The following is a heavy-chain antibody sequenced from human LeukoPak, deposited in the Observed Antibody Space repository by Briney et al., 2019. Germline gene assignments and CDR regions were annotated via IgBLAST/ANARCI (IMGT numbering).Heavy chain of an antibody. D-gene: IGHD6-13*01. CDR2: INPNSGGT. Sequence: ASVKVSCKASGYTFTGYYMHWVRQAPGQGLEWMGWINPNSGGTNYAQKFQGRVTMTRDTSISTAYMELSRLRSDDTAVYYCARASRIVAAGGGGFEYFQHWGQGTLVTVSS. CDR3: ARASRIVAAGGGGFEYFQH. J-gene: IGHJ1*01. V-gene: IGHV1-2*02. CDR1: GYTFTGYY.